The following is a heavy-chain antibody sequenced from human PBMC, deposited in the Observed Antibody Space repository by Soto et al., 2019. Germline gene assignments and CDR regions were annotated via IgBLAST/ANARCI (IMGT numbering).Heavy chain of an antibody. V-gene: IGHV1-69*01. J-gene: IGHJ6*02. CDR2: IIPIPVTA. CDR1: GGTFGSYA. D-gene: IGHD2-2*01. Sequence: QVQLVQSGAEVKKPGSSVKVSCKASGGTFGSYAISWVRQAPGQGLEWLGGIIPIPVTANYAQKFQGRVTISADESTSTAYMELSSLRSEDTAVYYCARSQGSSTSLEIYYYYYYGMDVWCQGTTVTVSS. CDR3: ARSQGSSTSLEIYYYYYYGMDV.